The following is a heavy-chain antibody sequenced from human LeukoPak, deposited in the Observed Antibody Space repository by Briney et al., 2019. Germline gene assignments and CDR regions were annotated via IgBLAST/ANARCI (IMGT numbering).Heavy chain of an antibody. V-gene: IGHV3-13*01. CDR3: AKDNRGTMIVAVGAFDI. D-gene: IGHD3-22*01. CDR2: IGTAGDT. CDR1: GFTFSTSD. Sequence: GGSLRLSCVASGFTFSTSDMHWVRQATGKGLEWVSAIGTAGDTYYPGSVKGRFTISRENAKNSLYLQMNSLRVGDTAVYYCAKDNRGTMIVAVGAFDIWGQGTMVTVSS. J-gene: IGHJ3*02.